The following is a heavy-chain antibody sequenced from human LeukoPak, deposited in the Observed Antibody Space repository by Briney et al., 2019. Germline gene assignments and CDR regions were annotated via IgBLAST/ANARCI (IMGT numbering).Heavy chain of an antibody. Sequence: GSLRLSYAASGFTFSSYAMSWVRPAPGKGLEWVSAISCSGGSTYYSDSVKGRFTISRDNSKNTLYLQMNSLRAEDTAVYYCAKDYGDYPAEYFQHWGQGTLVTVSS. V-gene: IGHV3-23*01. CDR1: GFTFSSYA. J-gene: IGHJ1*01. D-gene: IGHD4-17*01. CDR3: AKDYGDYPAEYFQH. CDR2: ISCSGGST.